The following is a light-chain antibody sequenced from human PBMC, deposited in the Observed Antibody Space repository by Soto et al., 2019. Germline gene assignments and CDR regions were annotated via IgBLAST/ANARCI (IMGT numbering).Light chain of an antibody. CDR3: QSYDGNNVL. CDR2: KDN. J-gene: IGLJ2*01. Sequence: NFMLTQPHSVSESPGKTVTISCTRSGGSIASNHVQWYQQRPDSAPTTVIYKDNQRPSGVPDRFSGSIDSSSYSASLTISGLKTEDEADYYCQSYDGNNVLFGGRTKLTVL. V-gene: IGLV6-57*04. CDR1: GGSIASNH.